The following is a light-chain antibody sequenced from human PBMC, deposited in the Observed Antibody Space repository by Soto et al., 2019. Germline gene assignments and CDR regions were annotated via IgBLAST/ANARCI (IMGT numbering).Light chain of an antibody. CDR3: QQYGSSPGLFT. CDR1: QSVSGSY. CDR2: GAS. J-gene: IGKJ3*01. V-gene: IGKV3-20*01. Sequence: EIVLTQSPGTLSLSPGERATLACRASQSVSGSYLAWYQQKPGLAPRLLLYGASSRATGIPDRFSGSGSGTDFTLTISRLEPEDFAVYYCQQYGSSPGLFTFGPGTKVDIK.